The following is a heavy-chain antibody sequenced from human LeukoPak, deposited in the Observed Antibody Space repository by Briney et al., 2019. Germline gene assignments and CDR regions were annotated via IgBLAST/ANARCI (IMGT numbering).Heavy chain of an antibody. V-gene: IGHV1-69*05. CDR2: IIPIFGTA. CDR1: GGTFSSYA. J-gene: IGHJ5*02. D-gene: IGHD6-19*01. Sequence: SVKVSCKASGGTFSSYAISRVRQAPGRGLEWMGGIIPIFGTANYAQKFQGRVTITTDESTSTAYMELSSPRSEDTAVYYCARASSSGWYANWFDPWGQGTLVTVSS. CDR3: ARASSSGWYANWFDP.